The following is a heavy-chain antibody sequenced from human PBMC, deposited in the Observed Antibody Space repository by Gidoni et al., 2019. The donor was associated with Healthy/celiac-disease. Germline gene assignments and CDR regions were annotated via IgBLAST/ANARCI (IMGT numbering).Heavy chain of an antibody. CDR1: GFPFSSYG. J-gene: IGHJ3*02. D-gene: IGHD6-19*01. CDR3: ARPTDSSGWIPNRAAFDI. Sequence: EVQLVESGGGLVQPGGSLRLSCAASGFPFSSYGMHWVRQAPGKGLVWVSRINSDGSSTSYADSVKGRFTISRDNAKNTLYLQMNSLRAEDTAVYYCARPTDSSGWIPNRAAFDIWGQGTMVTVSS. CDR2: INSDGSST. V-gene: IGHV3-74*01.